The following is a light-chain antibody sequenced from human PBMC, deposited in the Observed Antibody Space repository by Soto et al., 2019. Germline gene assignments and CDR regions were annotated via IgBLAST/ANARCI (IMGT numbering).Light chain of an antibody. V-gene: IGLV1-51*01. J-gene: IGLJ1*01. Sequence: QSVLTQPPSVSAAPGQKVTTSCSGRSSNIGGNSVSWYQQLPGTAPKLLIYDDNKRPSGIPDRFSGSKSGTSATLGITGFQTGDEADYYCGSWDSSLSAYVFGTGTKVTVL. CDR3: GSWDSSLSAYV. CDR2: DDN. CDR1: SSNIGGNS.